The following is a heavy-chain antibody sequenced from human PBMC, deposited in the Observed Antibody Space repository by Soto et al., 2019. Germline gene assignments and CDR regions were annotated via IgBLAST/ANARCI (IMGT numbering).Heavy chain of an antibody. CDR1: GGSISTYY. V-gene: IGHV4-59*12. J-gene: IGHJ3*02. Sequence: SETLSLTCTVSGGSISTYYWTWIRQSPEKGLEWLGNIYYSGSTNYSPSLNSRLTISLDTSKNQFSLKLRSVTAADTAVYYCARESRCVNGACGNVFDIWGRGTRVTVSS. CDR3: ARESRCVNGACGNVFDI. CDR2: IYYSGST. D-gene: IGHD2-8*01.